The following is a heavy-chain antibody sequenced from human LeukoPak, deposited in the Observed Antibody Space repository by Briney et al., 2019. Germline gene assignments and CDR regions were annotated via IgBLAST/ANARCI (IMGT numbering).Heavy chain of an antibody. Sequence: SETLSLTCTVSGGSISSYYWSWIRQPPGKGLEWIGYIYYSGSTNYNPSLKSRVTISVDTSKNQFSLKLSSVTAADTAVYYCARPGGDSWYGAFDIWGQGTMVTVSS. D-gene: IGHD6-13*01. CDR3: ARPGGDSWYGAFDI. V-gene: IGHV4-59*08. J-gene: IGHJ3*02. CDR2: IYYSGST. CDR1: GGSISSYY.